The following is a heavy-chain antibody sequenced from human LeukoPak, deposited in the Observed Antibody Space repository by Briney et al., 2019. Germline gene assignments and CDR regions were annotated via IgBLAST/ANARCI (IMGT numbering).Heavy chain of an antibody. Sequence: GASVKVACKASGGTFSSYAISWVRQAPGQGLEWMGGIIPIFGTANYAQKFQGRVTITADKSTSTAYMELSSLRSEDTAVYYCARVDRLQFDYWGQGTLVTVSS. V-gene: IGHV1-69*06. CDR1: GGTFSSYA. CDR2: IIPIFGTA. CDR3: ARVDRLQFDY. J-gene: IGHJ4*02. D-gene: IGHD5-24*01.